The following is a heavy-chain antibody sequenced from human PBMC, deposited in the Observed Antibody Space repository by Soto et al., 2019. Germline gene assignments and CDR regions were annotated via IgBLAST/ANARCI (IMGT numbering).Heavy chain of an antibody. CDR2: LNPNSGNT. Sequence: QVPLVQSGAEVKKPGASVKVSCKASGYTFTSYDINWVRQATGQGLEWMGLLNPNSGNTGYAQKFQGRVTMTRNTPINTAYMDLSSLRSDDTAVYCCARRYSSQREWYLDLWGRGTPVTLSS. CDR1: GYTFTSYD. D-gene: IGHD6-13*01. CDR3: ARRYSSQREWYLDL. V-gene: IGHV1-8*01. J-gene: IGHJ2*01.